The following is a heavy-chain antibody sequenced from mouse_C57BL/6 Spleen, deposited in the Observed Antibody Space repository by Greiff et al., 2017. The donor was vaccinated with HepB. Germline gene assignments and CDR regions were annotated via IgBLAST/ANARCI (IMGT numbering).Heavy chain of an antibody. Sequence: LKQSGPVLVKPGASVKMSCKASGYTFTDYYMNWVKQSHGKSLEWIGVINPYNGGTSYNQKFKGKATLTVDKSSSTAYMELNSLTSEDSAVYYCARWDYYGSSPFDYWGQGTTLTVSS. CDR2: INPYNGGT. J-gene: IGHJ2*01. CDR3: ARWDYYGSSPFDY. CDR1: GYTFTDYY. D-gene: IGHD1-1*01. V-gene: IGHV1-19*01.